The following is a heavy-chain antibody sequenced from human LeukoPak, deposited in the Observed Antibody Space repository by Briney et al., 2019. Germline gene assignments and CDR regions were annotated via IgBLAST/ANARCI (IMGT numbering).Heavy chain of an antibody. CDR3: ATTTRSSSWDY. Sequence: GGSLRLSCVVSGFTFSRYYMGWVRQAPGRGLEWVAMTASDGGDRNYVDSVKGRFTISRDNSENSLYLRMSSLRAEDTAVYYCATTTRSSSWDYWGQGTLVTVSS. V-gene: IGHV3-7*01. J-gene: IGHJ4*02. D-gene: IGHD2-2*01. CDR2: TASDGGDR. CDR1: GFTFSRYY.